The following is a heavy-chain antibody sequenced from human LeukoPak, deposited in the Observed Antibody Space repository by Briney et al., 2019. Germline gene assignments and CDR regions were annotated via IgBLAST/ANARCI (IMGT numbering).Heavy chain of an antibody. J-gene: IGHJ4*02. CDR2: INPNSGGT. CDR1: GGTFSSYA. D-gene: IGHD3-16*01. Sequence: ASVKVSCKASGGTFSSYAISWVRQAPGQGLEWMGRINPNSGGTNYAQKFQGRVTMTRDTSISTAYMELSRLRSDDTAVYYCARETRQGSYYDYVWGSYSPYYFDYWGQGTLVTVSS. CDR3: ARETRQGSYYDYVWGSYSPYYFDY. V-gene: IGHV1-2*06.